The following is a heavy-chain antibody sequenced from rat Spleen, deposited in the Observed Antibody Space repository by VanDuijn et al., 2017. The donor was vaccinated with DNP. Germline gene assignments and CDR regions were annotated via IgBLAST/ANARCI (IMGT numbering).Heavy chain of an antibody. CDR1: DYSITGNY. D-gene: IGHD1-12*02. J-gene: IGHJ4*01. Sequence: EVQLQESGPGRVKPSQSLSLTCSVTDYSITGNYWGWIRKFPGNKMEWIGHISQSGRASYNPSLKSRISITRDTSKNQFFLQLNSVINEDTATYYCARFGSYYYFMDAWGQGASVTVSS. CDR3: ARFGSYYYFMDA. V-gene: IGHV3-1*01. CDR2: ISQSGRA.